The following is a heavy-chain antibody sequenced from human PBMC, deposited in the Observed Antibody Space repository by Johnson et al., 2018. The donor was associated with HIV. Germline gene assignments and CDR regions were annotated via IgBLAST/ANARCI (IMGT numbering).Heavy chain of an antibody. D-gene: IGHD3-3*01. CDR3: AKASGNGYYVDAFDI. CDR2: MYSDGRT. CDR1: GITFSNAW. Sequence: VQLVESGGGLVKPGGSLRVSCAVSGITFSNAWMSWVRQAPGKGLEWVSVMYSDGRTFYADSVKGRFTISRDNAKNSLYLQMNSLRAEDTALYYCAKASGNGYYVDAFDIWGQGTMVTVSS. J-gene: IGHJ3*02. V-gene: IGHV3-66*02.